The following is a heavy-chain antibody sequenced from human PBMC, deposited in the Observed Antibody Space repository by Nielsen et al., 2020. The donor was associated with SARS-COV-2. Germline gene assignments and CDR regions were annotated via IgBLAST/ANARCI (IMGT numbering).Heavy chain of an antibody. CDR1: GFTFSSYA. D-gene: IGHD2-21*02. CDR3: ARDGVVVTAIDY. CDR2: ISYDGSNK. J-gene: IGHJ4*02. V-gene: IGHV3-30-3*01. Sequence: GGSLRLPCAASGFTFSSYAMHWVRQAPGKGLEWVAVISYDGSNKYYADSVKGRFTISRDNSKNTLYLQMNSLRAEDTAVYYCARDGVVVTAIDYWGQGTLVTVSS.